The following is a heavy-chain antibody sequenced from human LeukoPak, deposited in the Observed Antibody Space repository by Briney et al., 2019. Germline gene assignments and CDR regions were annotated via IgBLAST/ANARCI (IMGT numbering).Heavy chain of an antibody. CDR3: ARHEGRQEINY. Sequence: PSETLSLTCTVSPDSISNSRYHWAWIRQPPGKGLEWIGNIYYSGSTYYNPSLKSRVTISVDRSKNQFSLKVSSVTAADTAVHYCARHEGRQEINYWGQGTLVTVSS. V-gene: IGHV4-39*01. CDR2: IYYSGST. CDR1: PDSISNSRYH. D-gene: IGHD5-24*01. J-gene: IGHJ4*02.